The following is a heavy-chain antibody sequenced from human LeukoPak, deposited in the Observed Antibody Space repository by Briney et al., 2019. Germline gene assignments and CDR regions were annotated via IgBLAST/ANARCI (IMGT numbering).Heavy chain of an antibody. Sequence: ASVKVSCKASGGTFSSYAISWVRQSPGQGLEWRGGIIPIFGTANYAQKFQGRVTITADESTSTAYMELSSLRSEDTAVYYCARGARAGYDAFDIWGQGTMVTVYS. CDR2: IIPIFGTA. CDR1: GGTFSSYA. J-gene: IGHJ3*02. V-gene: IGHV1-69*13. CDR3: ARGARAGYDAFDI. D-gene: IGHD5-24*01.